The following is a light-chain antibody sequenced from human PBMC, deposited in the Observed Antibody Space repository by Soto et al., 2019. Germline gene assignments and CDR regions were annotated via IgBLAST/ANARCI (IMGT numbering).Light chain of an antibody. CDR3: QQRSNWPPNT. Sequence: EIVMSKSPATLSVSPGERATLSCRASQSVSSYLAWYQQKPGQAPRLLIYDASNRATGIPARFSGSGSGTDFTLTISSLEPEDFAVYYCQQRSNWPPNTFGQGTLL. V-gene: IGKV3-11*01. J-gene: IGKJ5*01. CDR1: QSVSSY. CDR2: DAS.